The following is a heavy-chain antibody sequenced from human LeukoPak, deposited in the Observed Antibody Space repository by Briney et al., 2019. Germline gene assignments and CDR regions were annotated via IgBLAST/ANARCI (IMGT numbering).Heavy chain of an antibody. CDR1: GYTFTSYG. D-gene: IGHD6-13*01. CDR3: ARDRGEQQLVTWYMDV. Sequence: AASVKVSCKASGYTFTSYGISWVRQAPGQGLEWMGWISAYNGNTNYAQKLQGRVTMTTDTSTSTAYMELRSLRSDDTAVYYCARDRGEQQLVTWYMDVWGKGTTVTVSS. V-gene: IGHV1-18*01. J-gene: IGHJ6*03. CDR2: ISAYNGNT.